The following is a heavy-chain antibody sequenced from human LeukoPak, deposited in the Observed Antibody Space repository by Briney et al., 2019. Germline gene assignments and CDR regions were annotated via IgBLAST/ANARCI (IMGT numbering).Heavy chain of an antibody. CDR1: GYTFTSYG. Sequence: ASVKVSCKASGYTFTSYGISWVRQAPGQGLEWMGWISAYNGNTNYAQKLQGRVTMTTDTSTSTAYMELRNLRSDDTAVYYCARDQSWPGSHGLWFGTDWGQGTLVTVSS. V-gene: IGHV1-18*01. J-gene: IGHJ4*02. D-gene: IGHD3-10*01. CDR2: ISAYNGNT. CDR3: ARDQSWPGSHGLWFGTD.